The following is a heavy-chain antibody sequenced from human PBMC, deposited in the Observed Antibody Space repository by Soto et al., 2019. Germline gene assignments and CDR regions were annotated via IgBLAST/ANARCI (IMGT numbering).Heavy chain of an antibody. CDR1: GGSFSGYY. D-gene: IGHD4-17*01. Sequence: SETLSLTCAVYGGSFSGYYWSWIRQPPGKGLEWIGEINHSGSTNYNPSLKIRGTISVDTSKNQFSLKLSSVTAADTAVYYCARHAGDGYGAYLVRYYFDYWGQGTLVTVSS. CDR2: INHSGST. CDR3: ARHAGDGYGAYLVRYYFDY. J-gene: IGHJ4*02. V-gene: IGHV4-34*01.